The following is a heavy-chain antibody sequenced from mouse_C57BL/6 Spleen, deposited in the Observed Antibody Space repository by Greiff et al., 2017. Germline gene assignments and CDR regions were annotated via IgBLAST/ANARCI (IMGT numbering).Heavy chain of an antibody. CDR1: GYSFTSYY. CDR3: ARRVYCGYDGFDY. V-gene: IGHV1-66*01. J-gene: IGHJ2*01. Sequence: VQLQQSGPELVKPGASVKISCKASGYSFTSYYIHWVKQRPGQGLEWIGWIYPGSGNTKYNEKFKGKATLTADTSSSTAYMQLSSLTSEDSAVYYCARRVYCGYDGFDYWGQGTTLTVSS. CDR2: IYPGSGNT. D-gene: IGHD2-2*01.